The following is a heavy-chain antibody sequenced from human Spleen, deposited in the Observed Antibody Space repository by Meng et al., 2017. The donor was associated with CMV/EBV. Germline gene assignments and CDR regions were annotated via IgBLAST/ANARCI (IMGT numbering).Heavy chain of an antibody. D-gene: IGHD3-3*01. V-gene: IGHV1-69*05. CDR3: ARDREPNYDFWSGSVESDY. J-gene: IGHJ4*02. CDR1: GGTFSTYG. CDR2: IIPIFGTA. Sequence: SVKVSCKTSGGTFSTYGFNWVRQAPGQGLEWMGGIIPIFGTANYAQEFQGRVTITTDESTNTVYMEMSNLRSEDTAVFYCARDREPNYDFWSGSVESDYWGQGTLVTVSS.